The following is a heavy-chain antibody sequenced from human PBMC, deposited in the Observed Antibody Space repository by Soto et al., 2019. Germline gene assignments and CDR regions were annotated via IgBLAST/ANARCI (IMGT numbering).Heavy chain of an antibody. CDR1: GGAFSSYA. V-gene: IGHV1-69*13. CDR2: IIPIFGTA. CDR3: ARVGESHFDY. Sequence: AASVKVSCKASGGAFSSYAISWVRHAPGQGLEWMGGIIPIFGTANYAQKFQGRVTITADESTSTAYMELSSLRSDVTAVYYCARVGESHFDYCGQGTLVTVSS. J-gene: IGHJ4*02.